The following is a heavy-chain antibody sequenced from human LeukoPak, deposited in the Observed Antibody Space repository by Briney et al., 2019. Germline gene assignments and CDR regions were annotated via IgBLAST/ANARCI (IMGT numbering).Heavy chain of an antibody. CDR1: GGSISSYY. CDR3: ARVGREQWLVPGYYYYYMDV. CDR2: IYYSGST. D-gene: IGHD6-19*01. Sequence: SETLSLTCTVSGGSISSYYWSWIRQPPGKGLEWIGYIYYSGSTNYNPSLKSRVTISVDTSKNQFSLKLSSVTAADTAVYYCARVGREQWLVPGYYYYYMDVWGKGTTVTISS. J-gene: IGHJ6*03. V-gene: IGHV4-59*01.